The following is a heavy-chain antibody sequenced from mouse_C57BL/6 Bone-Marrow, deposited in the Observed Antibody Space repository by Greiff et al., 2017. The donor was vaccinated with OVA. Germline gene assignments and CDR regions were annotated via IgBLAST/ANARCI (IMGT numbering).Heavy chain of an antibody. Sequence: QVQLQQSGAELVRPGTSVKVSCKASGYAFTNYLIEWVKQRPGQGLEWIGVINPGSGGTNYNEKFKGKATLTADKSSSTAYMQLSSLTSEDSAVYYCGTTVVATFDYWGQGTTLTVSS. CDR3: GTTVVATFDY. CDR1: GYAFTNYL. J-gene: IGHJ2*01. CDR2: INPGSGGT. V-gene: IGHV1-54*01. D-gene: IGHD1-1*01.